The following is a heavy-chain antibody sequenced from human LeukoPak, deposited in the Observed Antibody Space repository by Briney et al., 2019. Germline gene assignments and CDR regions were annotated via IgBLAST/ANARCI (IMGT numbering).Heavy chain of an antibody. CDR3: ARDFSWRQFDY. CDR1: GSTAGFTFSTSY. V-gene: IGHV3-7*01. Sequence: GGSLRLSCEPSGSTAGFTFSTSYMTWVRQAPGMGLEWVAEIGPDGSGPVYVDSVKGRFTISRDNAKNSLYLQMNSLRVEETAVYYCARDFSWRQFDYWGLGTLVTVSS. J-gene: IGHJ4*02. CDR2: IGPDGSGP.